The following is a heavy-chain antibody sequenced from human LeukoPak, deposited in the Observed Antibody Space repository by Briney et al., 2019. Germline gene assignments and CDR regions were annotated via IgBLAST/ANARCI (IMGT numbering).Heavy chain of an antibody. CDR2: ISGSGGST. CDR1: GFIFNKHA. D-gene: IGHD3-22*01. Sequence: GGSLRLSCAASGFIFNKHAMSWVRQAPGKGLEWASSISGSGGSTHYVDSVKGRFTISRDKTKNTLYLQMNSLRAEDTAVYYCAKSSYYDASGYYREYYFDSWGQGTLVTVSS. CDR3: AKSSYYDASGYYREYYFDS. J-gene: IGHJ4*02. V-gene: IGHV3-23*01.